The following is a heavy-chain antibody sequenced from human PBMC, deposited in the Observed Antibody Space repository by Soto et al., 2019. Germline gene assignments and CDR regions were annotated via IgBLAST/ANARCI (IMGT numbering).Heavy chain of an antibody. J-gene: IGHJ6*02. Sequence: QVQLVQSGAEVKKPGASVKISCVASGYTFTNFSINWVRQAPGQRLEWMGWINAGSGYTKYSRRFQDRLIITRDRSASTAYMELSILRSEDTAMFYCARGRGVIRNYYGMDVWGQGTTVTVSS. D-gene: IGHD3-3*02. CDR3: ARGRGVIRNYYGMDV. CDR1: GYTFTNFS. CDR2: INAGSGYT. V-gene: IGHV1-3*01.